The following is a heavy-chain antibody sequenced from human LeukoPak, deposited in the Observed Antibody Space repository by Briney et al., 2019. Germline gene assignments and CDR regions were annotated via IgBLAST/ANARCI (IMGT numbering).Heavy chain of an antibody. D-gene: IGHD4-17*01. J-gene: IGHJ4*02. CDR1: GGTFSSYA. CDR3: ASGDPIDY. V-gene: IGHV1-69*04. Sequence: SVKVSCRASGGTFSSYAISWVRQAPGQGLEWMGRIIPILGIANYAQKFQGRVTITADKSTSTAYMELSSLRSEDTAVYYCASGDPIDYWGQGTLVTVSS. CDR2: IIPILGIA.